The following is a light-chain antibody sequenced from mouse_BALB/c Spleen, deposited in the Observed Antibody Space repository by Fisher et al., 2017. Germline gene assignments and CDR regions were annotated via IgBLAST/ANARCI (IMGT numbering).Light chain of an antibody. V-gene: IGKV4-55*01. Sequence: IVITQTPAIMSASPGEKVTMTCSASSSVSYMYWYQQKPGSSPKLWIYSTSNLASGVPARFSGSGSGTSYSLTISRMEAEDAATYYCQQWSSNPPTFGAGTKL. J-gene: IGKJ5*01. CDR2: STS. CDR3: QQWSSNPPT. CDR1: SSVSY.